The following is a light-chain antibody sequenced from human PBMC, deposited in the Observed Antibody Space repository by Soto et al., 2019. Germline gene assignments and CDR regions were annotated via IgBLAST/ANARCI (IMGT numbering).Light chain of an antibody. V-gene: IGKV3-20*01. CDR3: HKYGYSPPP. Sequence: EIVLTQSPGTLSLSPGERATLSCRASQSVTSNYLAWYQQEPGQAPRLLIYGASSRATGIPDRFSGSGSGTDFPLPLTSLKPEVLDVYYGHKYGYSPPPSGLGTKVDIK. J-gene: IGKJ1*01. CDR1: QSVTSNY. CDR2: GAS.